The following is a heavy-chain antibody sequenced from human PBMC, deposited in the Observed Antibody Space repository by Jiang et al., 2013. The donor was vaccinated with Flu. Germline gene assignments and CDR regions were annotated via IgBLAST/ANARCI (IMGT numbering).Heavy chain of an antibody. CDR2: ISSDGSTE. CDR3: AKVDFIGAGYRSIDY. V-gene: IGHV3-30*18. Sequence: VQLLESGGGVVQPGRSLRLSCAVSGFTFSNYGMHWVRQTPGKGLEWVAVISSDGSTEYYADSVKGRFTISRDDSQNMLFLQMNSLRVEDTAVYYCAKVDFIGAGYRSIDYWGQGTLVSVSS. J-gene: IGHJ4*02. D-gene: IGHD3-3*01. CDR1: GFTFSNYG.